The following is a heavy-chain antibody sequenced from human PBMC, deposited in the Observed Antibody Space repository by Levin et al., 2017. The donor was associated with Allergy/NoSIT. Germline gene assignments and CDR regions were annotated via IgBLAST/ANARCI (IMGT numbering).Heavy chain of an antibody. CDR3: ARGSSSGWAVTDAFDI. CDR2: ISSSSSTI. J-gene: IGHJ3*02. Sequence: GGSLRLSCAASGFTFSSYSMNWVRQAPGKGLEWVSYISSSSSTIYYADSVKGRFTISRDNAKNSLYLQMNSLRAEDTAVYYCARGSSSGWAVTDAFDIWGQGTMVTVSS. D-gene: IGHD6-19*01. V-gene: IGHV3-48*01. CDR1: GFTFSSYS.